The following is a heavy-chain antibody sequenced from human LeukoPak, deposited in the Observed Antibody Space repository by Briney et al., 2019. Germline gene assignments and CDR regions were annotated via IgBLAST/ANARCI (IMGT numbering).Heavy chain of an antibody. CDR2: MYYSGSA. Sequence: SETLSLTCTVSGASIRSDYWSWIRQPPGKGMQWLGHMYYSGSANYNPSLKSRVTISVDTSKNQFSLKLSSVTAADTAVYYCARDRSNWKRFDPWGQGTLVTVSS. V-gene: IGHV4-59*12. CDR1: GASIRSDY. CDR3: ARDRSNWKRFDP. D-gene: IGHD1-20*01. J-gene: IGHJ5*02.